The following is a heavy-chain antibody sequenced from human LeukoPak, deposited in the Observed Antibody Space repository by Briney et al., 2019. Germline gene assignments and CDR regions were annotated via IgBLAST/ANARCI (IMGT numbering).Heavy chain of an antibody. D-gene: IGHD6-13*01. CDR3: ARVRGASSSSWYFDY. CDR2: IRYDGSYQ. CDR1: GFTFTAHG. J-gene: IGHJ4*02. Sequence: GGSLRLSCAASGFTFTAHGMDWVRQAPGKRLEWVATIRYDGSYQWYAESVKGRFTISRDNSKNTLYLQMNSLRAEDTAVYYCARVRGASSSSWYFDYWGQGTLVTVSS. V-gene: IGHV3-30*02.